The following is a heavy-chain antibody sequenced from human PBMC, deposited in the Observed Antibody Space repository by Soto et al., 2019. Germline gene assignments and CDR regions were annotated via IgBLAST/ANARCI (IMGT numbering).Heavy chain of an antibody. CDR2: IDSSGVNT. Sequence: ASVKVSCAASRYTFKSHGLSWVRQAPGKGLEWVSTIDSSGVNTHYADSVKGRFTISRDNSRNTLHLQMHDLRADDTALYYCVSWVSAHFDYWGQGTVVTVSS. D-gene: IGHD3-16*01. V-gene: IGHV3-23*01. CDR1: RYTFKSHG. CDR3: VSWVSAHFDY. J-gene: IGHJ4*02.